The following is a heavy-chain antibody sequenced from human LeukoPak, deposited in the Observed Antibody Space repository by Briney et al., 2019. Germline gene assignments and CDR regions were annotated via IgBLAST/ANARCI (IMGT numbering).Heavy chain of an antibody. CDR1: GFTFSSYA. V-gene: IGHV3-23*01. J-gene: IGHJ4*02. Sequence: PGGSLRLSCAASGFTFSSYAMSWVRQAPGKGLEWVSAISGSGGSTNYADSVKGRFTFSRDGSKNTLYLQMNSLRAEDTAIYYCAKSVGYNYAYPSDYWGQGTLVTVSS. CDR2: ISGSGGST. CDR3: AKSVGYNYAYPSDY. D-gene: IGHD5-18*01.